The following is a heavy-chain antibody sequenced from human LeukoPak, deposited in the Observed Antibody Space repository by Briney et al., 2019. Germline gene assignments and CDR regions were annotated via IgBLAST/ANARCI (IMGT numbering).Heavy chain of an antibody. V-gene: IGHV4-39*07. CDR1: GGSISSSSYF. Sequence: SETLSLTCTVSGGSISSSSYFWGWIRQPPGRGLEWIGTLYYSGTTSYNPSLHSRVTISVDTSKNQFSLKLSSVTAADTAVYYCARVVGYCSGGSCYPRYYFDYWGQGTLVTVSS. D-gene: IGHD2-15*01. J-gene: IGHJ4*02. CDR3: ARVVGYCSGGSCYPRYYFDY. CDR2: LYYSGTT.